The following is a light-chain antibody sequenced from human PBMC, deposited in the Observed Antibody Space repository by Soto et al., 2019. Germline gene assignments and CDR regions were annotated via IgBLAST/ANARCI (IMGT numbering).Light chain of an antibody. CDR1: QSVSSS. J-gene: IGKJ5*01. Sequence: EIVMTQSPATLSVSLGERATLSCRASQSVSSSLAWHQQKPGQAPRLLLYGASTRATGVPARFSGSGSGTEFTLTIDSLLSEDIAVYYCQQYDLWPITFGQGTRLEMK. CDR3: QQYDLWPIT. CDR2: GAS. V-gene: IGKV3-15*01.